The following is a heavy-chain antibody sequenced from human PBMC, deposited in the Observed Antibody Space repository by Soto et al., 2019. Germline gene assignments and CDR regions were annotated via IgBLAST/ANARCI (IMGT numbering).Heavy chain of an antibody. D-gene: IGHD6-19*01. V-gene: IGHV4-59*01. Sequence: SETLSLTCTVSGGSISSYYWSWIRQPPGKGLEWIGYIYYSGSTNYNPSLKSRVTISVDTSKNQFSLKLSSVTAADTAVYYCARETLALIAVAGTRDFWFDPWGQGTLVTVS. CDR2: IYYSGST. CDR3: ARETLALIAVAGTRDFWFDP. J-gene: IGHJ5*02. CDR1: GGSISSYY.